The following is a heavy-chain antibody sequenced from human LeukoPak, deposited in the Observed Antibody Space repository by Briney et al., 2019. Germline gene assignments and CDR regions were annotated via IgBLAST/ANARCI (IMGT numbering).Heavy chain of an antibody. CDR1: GGAFSDYT. D-gene: IGHD5-18*01. J-gene: IGHJ4*02. CDR2: IIPILGIA. Sequence: SVKVSCKASGGAFSDYTFNWVRQAPGQGLEWMGKIIPILGIANFAQRFQGRVTITADKSTSTAFMELSSLTSEDTAVYYCARADKYSYGYCDYWGREPWSPSPQ. V-gene: IGHV1-69*02. CDR3: ARADKYSYGYCDY.